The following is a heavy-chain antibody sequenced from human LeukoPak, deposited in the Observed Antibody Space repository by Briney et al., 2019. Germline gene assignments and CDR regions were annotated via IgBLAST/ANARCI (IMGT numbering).Heavy chain of an antibody. CDR2: IIPILGIA. Sequence: ASVKVSCKASGGTFSSYAISWVRQAPGQGPEWMGRIIPILGIANYAQKFQGRVTITADKSTSTAYMELSSLRSEDTAVYYCARVSGYCTNGVCMGFDYWGQGTLVTVSS. V-gene: IGHV1-69*04. CDR1: GGTFSSYA. D-gene: IGHD2-8*01. CDR3: ARVSGYCTNGVCMGFDY. J-gene: IGHJ4*02.